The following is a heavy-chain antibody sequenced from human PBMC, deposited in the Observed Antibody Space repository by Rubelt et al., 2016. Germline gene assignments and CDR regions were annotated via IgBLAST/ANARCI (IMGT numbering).Heavy chain of an antibody. CDR1: GFTFSSYA. CDR3: ARASGHYDY. CDR2: ISGTGSTR. D-gene: IGHD3-10*01. V-gene: IGHV3-21*05. Sequence: VQLVESGGGLVKPGGSLRLSCVASGFTFSSYAMNWVCQAAGKGLEGVSYISGTGSTRYYADSVKGRFTISRVNTKNSMYLQMDGLRAEDTAVYYCARASGHYDYWGQGTPVTVSS. J-gene: IGHJ4*02.